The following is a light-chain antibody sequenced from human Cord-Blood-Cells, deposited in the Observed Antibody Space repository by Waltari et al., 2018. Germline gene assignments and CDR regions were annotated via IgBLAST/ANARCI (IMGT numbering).Light chain of an antibody. V-gene: IGKV1-9*01. J-gene: IGKJ5*01. CDR2: AAS. CDR3: QQLNSYPIT. Sequence: DFQLTQSPSFLPASAGDRVTITCRASQGISSYLAWYQPKPGKAPKLLIYAASTLQSGVPARCSGSGSGTEFTLTISSLQPEDFATYYCQQLNSYPITFGQGTRLEIK. CDR1: QGISSY.